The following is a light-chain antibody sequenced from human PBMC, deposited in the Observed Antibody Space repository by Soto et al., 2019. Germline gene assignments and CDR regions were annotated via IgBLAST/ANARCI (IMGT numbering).Light chain of an antibody. V-gene: IGKV3-11*01. CDR3: QQRSNWPFSWT. Sequence: EIVLTQSPATLSLARGERATLSCRASQSVSTYLAWYQQKPGQAPRLLIYDASNRATGIPARFSGSGSGTDFTLTISSLEPEDFAVYYCQQRSNWPFSWTFGQGTKVEIK. CDR1: QSVSTY. J-gene: IGKJ1*01. CDR2: DAS.